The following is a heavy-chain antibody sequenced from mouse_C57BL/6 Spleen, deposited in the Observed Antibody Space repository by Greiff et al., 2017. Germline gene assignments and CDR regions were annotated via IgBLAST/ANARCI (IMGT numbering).Heavy chain of an antibody. CDR3: ARDGDSWLAD. D-gene: IGHD2-13*01. J-gene: IGHJ3*01. CDR1: GFTFSDYG. Sequence: EVQGVESGGGLVKPGGSLKLSCAASGFTFSDYGMHWVRQAPEKGLEWVAYISSGSSTIYYADTVKGRFTISRDNAKNTLCLQLTSLRSEDTAMYDCARDGDSWLADWGQGTLVTVSA. CDR2: ISSGSSTI. V-gene: IGHV5-17*01.